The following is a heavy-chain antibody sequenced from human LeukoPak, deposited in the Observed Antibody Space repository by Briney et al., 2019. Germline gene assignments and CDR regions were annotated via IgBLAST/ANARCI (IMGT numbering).Heavy chain of an antibody. D-gene: IGHD4-23*01. CDR1: GFTFSTYG. J-gene: IGHJ4*02. CDR3: AKDYGGENFDY. CDR2: ISFDGSYK. Sequence: GGSLRLSRAASGFTFSTYGMHWVRQAPGKGLEWVAVISFDGSYKSYADSMKGRFTISRDNSKNTLYLQMNSLRVEDTAVYYCAKDYGGENFDYWGQGTLVTVSS. V-gene: IGHV3-30*18.